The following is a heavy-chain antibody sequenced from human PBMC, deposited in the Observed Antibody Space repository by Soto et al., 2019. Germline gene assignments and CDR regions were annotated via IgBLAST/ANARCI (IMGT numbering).Heavy chain of an antibody. CDR2: IESGGST. CDR1: GFTVSSTY. Sequence: GGSLRLSCNASGFTVSSTYMICFRHAPGMGLEWVAVIESGGSTHYADSVKGRFTISRDIPKNMIYLQLHTLRAEDTAVYYCAKDLGPLRLLNYYFYGLDVWGQGTTVTVS. V-gene: IGHV3-53*01. J-gene: IGHJ6*02. CDR3: AKDLGPLRLLNYYFYGLDV. D-gene: IGHD2-15*01.